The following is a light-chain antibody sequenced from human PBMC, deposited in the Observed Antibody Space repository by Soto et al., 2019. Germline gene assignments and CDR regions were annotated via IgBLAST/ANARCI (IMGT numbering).Light chain of an antibody. CDR2: DAS. J-gene: IGKJ1*01. CDR1: QSVSSS. V-gene: IGKV3-20*01. CDR3: QQYGSSPKT. Sequence: EIVMTQSPGTLSVSPGERVTLSCRASQSVSSSLVWYQQKPGQAPRLLIYDASNRATGIPARFSGSGSWTDFTLTISRLEPEDFAVYYCQQYGSSPKTFGQGTKVDIK.